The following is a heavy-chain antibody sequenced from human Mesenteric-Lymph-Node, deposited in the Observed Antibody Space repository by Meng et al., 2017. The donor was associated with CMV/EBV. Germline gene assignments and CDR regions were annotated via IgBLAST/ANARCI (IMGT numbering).Heavy chain of an antibody. CDR3: ARGESDSSGWYAIDY. CDR2: IIPILGIA. Sequence: SGYTFIDYYMHWVRQATGQGLEWMGRIIPILGIANYAQKFQGRVTITADKSTSTAYMELSSLRSEDTAVYYCARGESDSSGWYAIDYWGQGTLVTVSS. V-gene: IGHV1-69*04. CDR1: GYTFIDYY. J-gene: IGHJ4*02. D-gene: IGHD6-19*01.